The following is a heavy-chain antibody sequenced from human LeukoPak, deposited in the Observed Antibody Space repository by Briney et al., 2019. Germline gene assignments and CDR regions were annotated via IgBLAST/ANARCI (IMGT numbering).Heavy chain of an antibody. V-gene: IGHV4-59*01. J-gene: IGHJ4*02. D-gene: IGHD1-26*01. Sequence: SETLSLTCTVSGGSISSYYWSWIRQPPGKGLEWIGYIYYSGSTNYNPSLKSRVTISVDTSKNQFSLKLSSVTAADTAVYYCTTGVGATNQRGVDYWGQGTLVTVSS. CDR3: TTGVGATNQRGVDY. CDR2: IYYSGST. CDR1: GGSISSYY.